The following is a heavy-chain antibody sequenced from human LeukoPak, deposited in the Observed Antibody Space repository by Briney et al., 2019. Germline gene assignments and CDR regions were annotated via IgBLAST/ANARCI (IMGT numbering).Heavy chain of an antibody. V-gene: IGHV4-59*01. D-gene: IGHD3-22*01. CDR2: ISYSGTT. CDR3: VRHTYYYDSSGLYYYYYMDV. CDR1: GDPISNYY. J-gene: IGHJ6*03. Sequence: SETLSLTCTVSGDPISNYYWSWIRQPPGKGLEWIGYISYSGTTNYNPSLRSRVTISRDTSKNQFSLKLSSVTAADSAVYFCVRHTYYYDSSGLYYYYYMDVWGKGTTVTVSS.